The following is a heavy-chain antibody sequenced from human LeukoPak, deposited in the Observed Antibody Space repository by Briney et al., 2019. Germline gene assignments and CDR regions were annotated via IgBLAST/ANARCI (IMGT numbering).Heavy chain of an antibody. V-gene: IGHV4-39*01. Sequence: YFSGSTYYNPSLKSRVTISVDTYKNQFSLKLNSMTAADTAVYYCARQGGYYLDYWGQGTLVTVSS. J-gene: IGHJ4*02. CDR2: YFSGST. CDR3: ARQGGYYLDY. D-gene: IGHD3-22*01.